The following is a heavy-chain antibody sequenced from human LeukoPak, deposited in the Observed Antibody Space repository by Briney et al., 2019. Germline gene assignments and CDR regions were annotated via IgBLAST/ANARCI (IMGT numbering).Heavy chain of an antibody. CDR1: GYTFTSYD. Sequence: ASVKVSCKASGYTFTSYDINWVRQATGQGLEWMGWMNPNSGNTGYARKFQGRVTMTRNTSIRTAYMELSSLRSEDTAVYYCARTPQSTYYDILTGYHNWFDPWGQGTLVTVSS. J-gene: IGHJ5*02. D-gene: IGHD3-9*01. CDR2: MNPNSGNT. CDR3: ARTPQSTYYDILTGYHNWFDP. V-gene: IGHV1-8*01.